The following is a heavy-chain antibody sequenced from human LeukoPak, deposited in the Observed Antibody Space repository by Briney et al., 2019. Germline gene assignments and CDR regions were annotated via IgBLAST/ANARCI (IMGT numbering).Heavy chain of an antibody. J-gene: IGHJ6*03. Sequence: SETLSLTCTVSGGSISSYYWSWIRQPAGKGLEWMGRIYTSGSTNYNPSLKSRVTMSVDTSKNQFSLKLSSVTAADTAVYYCARAVGSGSFQTYYYYMDVWGKGTTVTISS. D-gene: IGHD3-10*01. V-gene: IGHV4-4*07. CDR1: GGSISSYY. CDR2: IYTSGST. CDR3: ARAVGSGSFQTYYYYMDV.